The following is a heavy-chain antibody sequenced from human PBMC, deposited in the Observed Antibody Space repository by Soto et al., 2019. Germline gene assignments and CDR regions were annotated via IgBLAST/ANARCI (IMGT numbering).Heavy chain of an antibody. Sequence: QVQLVESGGGVVQPGRSLRLSCAASGFTFSSYAMHWVRQAPGKGLEWVAVISYDGSNKYYADSVKGRFTISRDNSKNTRYLQMNSLRAEDTAVYYCARGGYCSGGSCYLRRWFDPWGQGTLVTVSS. CDR3: ARGGYCSGGSCYLRRWFDP. CDR1: GFTFSSYA. J-gene: IGHJ5*02. V-gene: IGHV3-30-3*01. CDR2: ISYDGSNK. D-gene: IGHD2-15*01.